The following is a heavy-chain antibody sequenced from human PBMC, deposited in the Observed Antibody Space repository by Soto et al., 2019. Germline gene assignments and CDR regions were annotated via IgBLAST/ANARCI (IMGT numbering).Heavy chain of an antibody. D-gene: IGHD3-16*01. CDR3: VRQLIH. CDR2: IYYSGST. Sequence: SETLSLTCTVSGGSISSYYWSWIRQPPGKGLEWIGYIYYSGSTNYNPSLKSRVTISVDTSKNQFSLKLSSVTAADTAVYYCVRQLIHWGQGNLVTVSS. J-gene: IGHJ1*01. CDR1: GGSISSYY. V-gene: IGHV4-59*01.